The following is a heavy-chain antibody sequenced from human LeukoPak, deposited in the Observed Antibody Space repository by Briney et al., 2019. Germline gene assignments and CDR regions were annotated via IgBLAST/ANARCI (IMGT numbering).Heavy chain of an antibody. Sequence: GGSLRLSCAAYGFTFTAYALHWVRQAPGKGLEWVALISFDGSNKYYAYSVKGRFTISRDNSNNTLYLQMNSLRADDTAVYYCARDPVYGGNGRLGFEYWGQGTLVTVSS. CDR2: ISFDGSNK. V-gene: IGHV3-30-3*01. J-gene: IGHJ4*02. D-gene: IGHD4-23*01. CDR1: GFTFTAYA. CDR3: ARDPVYGGNGRLGFEY.